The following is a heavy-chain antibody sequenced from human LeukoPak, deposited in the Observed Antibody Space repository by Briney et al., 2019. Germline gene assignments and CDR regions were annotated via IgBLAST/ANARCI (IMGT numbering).Heavy chain of an antibody. D-gene: IGHD6-13*01. J-gene: IGHJ3*02. Sequence: GGSLRLSCSASGFTFSSYSMNWVRQAPGKGLEWVSYISSSSSTIYYADSVKGRFTISRDNAKNSLYLQMNSLRAEDTAVYYCARLSRGIAAAGSEDDAFDIWGQGTMVTVSS. CDR1: GFTFSSYS. CDR3: ARLSRGIAAAGSEDDAFDI. CDR2: ISSSSSTI. V-gene: IGHV3-48*04.